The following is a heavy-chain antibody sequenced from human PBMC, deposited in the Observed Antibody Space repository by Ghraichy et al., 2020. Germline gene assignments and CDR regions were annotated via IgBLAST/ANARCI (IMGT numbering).Heavy chain of an antibody. Sequence: SETLSLTCAVYGGSFSGYYWSWIRQPPGKGLEWIGEINHSGSTNYNPSLKSRVTISVDTSKNQFSLKLSSVTAADTAVYYCATIPYYYDRGVWGQGTTVTVSS. CDR3: ATIPYYYDRGV. V-gene: IGHV4-34*01. J-gene: IGHJ6*02. D-gene: IGHD3-22*01. CDR2: INHSGST. CDR1: GGSFSGYY.